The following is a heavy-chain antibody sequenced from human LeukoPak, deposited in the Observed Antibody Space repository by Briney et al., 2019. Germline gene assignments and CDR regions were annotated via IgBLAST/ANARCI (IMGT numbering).Heavy chain of an antibody. V-gene: IGHV4-34*01. CDR3: ARGLGDIVVVPAGN. CDR1: GGSFSGYY. CDR2: INHSGST. Sequence: PSETLSLTCAVYGGSFSGYYWSWIRQPPGKGLEWIGEINHSGSTNYNPSLKSRVTISVDTSKNQFSLKLSSVTAADTAVYYCARGLGDIVVVPAGNWGQGTLVTVSS. J-gene: IGHJ4*02. D-gene: IGHD2-2*01.